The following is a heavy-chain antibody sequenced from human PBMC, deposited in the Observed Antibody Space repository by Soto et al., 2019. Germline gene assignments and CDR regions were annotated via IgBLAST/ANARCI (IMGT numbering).Heavy chain of an antibody. CDR1: GFTFSSYA. Sequence: GGSLRLSCAASGFTFSSYAMSWVRQAPGKGLEWASAISGGGGSTYYADSVKGRFTISRDNSKNTLYLQMNSLRAEDAAVYYCASTTGTDYYDSSGFFYWGRGTLVTVSS. CDR3: ASTTGTDYYDSSGFFY. V-gene: IGHV3-23*01. J-gene: IGHJ4*02. D-gene: IGHD3-22*01. CDR2: ISGGGGST.